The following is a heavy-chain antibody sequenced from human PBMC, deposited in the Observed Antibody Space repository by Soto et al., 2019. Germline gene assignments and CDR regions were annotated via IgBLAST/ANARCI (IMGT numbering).Heavy chain of an antibody. CDR1: GDSVSRNSGG. Sequence: SQTLSLSCAITGDSVSRNSGGGGCVRQSPSRGLEWLGRTYYRSKWYYEYAVSVRGRITINPDTSKNQYSLQLNSVTPEDTAVYFCARGEQYSGRIFDYWGQGTLVTVSS. CDR3: ARGEQYSGRIFDY. J-gene: IGHJ4*01. D-gene: IGHD1-26*01. V-gene: IGHV6-1*01. CDR2: TYYRSKWYY.